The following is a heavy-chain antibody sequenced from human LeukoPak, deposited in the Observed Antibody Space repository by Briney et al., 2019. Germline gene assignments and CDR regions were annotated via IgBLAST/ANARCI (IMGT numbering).Heavy chain of an antibody. CDR1: GGSFSGYY. CDR2: INYSGST. V-gene: IGHV4-34*01. Sequence: SETLSLTCAVYGGSFSGYYWSWIRQPPGRGLEWIGEINYSGSTNYNPSLKSRVTISVDTSKNQFSLKLSSVTAADTAVYYCARQSKGIIVITDFQHWGQGTLVTVSS. D-gene: IGHD3-22*01. J-gene: IGHJ1*01. CDR3: ARQSKGIIVITDFQH.